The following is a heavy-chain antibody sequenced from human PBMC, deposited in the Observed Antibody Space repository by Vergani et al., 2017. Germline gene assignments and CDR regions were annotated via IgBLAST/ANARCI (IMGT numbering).Heavy chain of an antibody. Sequence: QLQLQESGPGLVKPSETLSLTCTVSGGSISSSSYYWGWIRQPPGKGLEWIGSIYYSGSTYYNPSLKSRVTISVDTSKNQFSLKLSSVTAADTAVYYCARGRRLWTIAAAGIDYWGQGTLVTVSS. D-gene: IGHD6-13*01. CDR2: IYYSGST. CDR1: GGSISSSSYY. J-gene: IGHJ4*02. CDR3: ARGRRLWTIAAAGIDY. V-gene: IGHV4-39*01.